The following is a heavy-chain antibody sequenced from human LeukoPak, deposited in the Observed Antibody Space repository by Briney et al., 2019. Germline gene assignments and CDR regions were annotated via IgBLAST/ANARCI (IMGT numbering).Heavy chain of an antibody. V-gene: IGHV7-4-1*02. D-gene: IGHD3-22*01. CDR1: GYTFTSYG. CDR3: ARGPDQYYYDSSGYPDY. J-gene: IGHJ4*02. Sequence: ASVKVSCKASGYTFTSYGISWVRQAPGQGLEWMGWINTNTGNPTYAQGFTGRFVFSLDTSVSTAYLQISSLKAEDTAVYYCARGPDQYYYDSSGYPDYWGQGTLVTVSS. CDR2: INTNTGNP.